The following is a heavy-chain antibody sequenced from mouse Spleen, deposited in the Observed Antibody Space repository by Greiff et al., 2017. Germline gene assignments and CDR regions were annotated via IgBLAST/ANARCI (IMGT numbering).Heavy chain of an antibody. D-gene: IGHD2-3*01. J-gene: IGHJ4*01. V-gene: IGHV1-19*01. Sequence: EVQLQQSGPVLVKPGASVKMSCKASGYTFTDYYMNWVKQSHGKSLEWIGVINPYNGGTSYNQKFKGKATLTVDKSSSTAYMELNSLTSEDSAVYYCARKIYDGYNYAMDYWGQGTSVTVSS. CDR2: INPYNGGT. CDR3: ARKIYDGYNYAMDY. CDR1: GYTFTDYY.